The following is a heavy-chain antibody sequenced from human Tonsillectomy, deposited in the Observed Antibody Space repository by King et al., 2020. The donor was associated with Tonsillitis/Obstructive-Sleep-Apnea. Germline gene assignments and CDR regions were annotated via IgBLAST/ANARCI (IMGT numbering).Heavy chain of an antibody. CDR3: ARYHGAHPGAVAGLFDF. J-gene: IGHJ4*02. V-gene: IGHV1-3*01. CDR2: IDAGNGNT. D-gene: IGHD6-19*01. CDR1: GYTFTSYV. Sequence: QLVQSGAEVKKPGASVRVSCKASGYTFTSYVMHWVRQAPGQRLEWMGWIDAGNGNTRYSQMFQGRVTITRDTSASTAYMELSRLRSEETVVYYCARYHGAHPGAVAGLFDFGGQGTLVTFSP.